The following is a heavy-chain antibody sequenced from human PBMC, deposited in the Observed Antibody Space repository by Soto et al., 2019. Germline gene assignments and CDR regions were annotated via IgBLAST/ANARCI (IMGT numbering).Heavy chain of an antibody. V-gene: IGHV3-43*01. CDR3: AKDIEADPLVYYGMDV. CDR2: ISWDGGST. D-gene: IGHD6-25*01. CDR1: GFTFDDYT. Sequence: GGSLRLSCAASGFTFDDYTMHWVRQAPGKGLGWVSLISWDGGSTYYADSVKGRFTISRDNSKNSLYLKMNSLRTEDTALYYCAKDIEADPLVYYGMDVWGQGTTVTVSS. J-gene: IGHJ6*02.